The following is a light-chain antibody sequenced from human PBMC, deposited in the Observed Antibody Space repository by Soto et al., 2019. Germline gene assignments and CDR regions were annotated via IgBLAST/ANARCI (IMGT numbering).Light chain of an antibody. CDR2: MAS. Sequence: DIQMTQSPSTLSASVGDRVTITCRASQSISSGLAWYQQKPGKAPKLLIYMASSLESGVPSRFSGSGSGTEFTLTISSLQHDDFATYYCQHYSSFSRTFGQGTKVEIK. CDR3: QHYSSFSRT. J-gene: IGKJ1*01. CDR1: QSISSG. V-gene: IGKV1-5*03.